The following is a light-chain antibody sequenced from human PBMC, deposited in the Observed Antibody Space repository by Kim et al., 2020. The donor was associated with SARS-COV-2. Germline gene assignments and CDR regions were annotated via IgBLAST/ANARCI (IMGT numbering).Light chain of an antibody. J-gene: IGKJ1*01. V-gene: IGKV1-5*03. CDR1: QSISDW. CDR2: KAS. CDR3: QQYNSYSS. Sequence: DIQMTKYPSTLSASVGDRVTITCRASQSISDWMAWYQQKTGKAPKLLIYKASSLESEVTSRFSGSGFGTEFTLTISSLQPDDFATYFCQQYNSYSSFGQGTRVESK.